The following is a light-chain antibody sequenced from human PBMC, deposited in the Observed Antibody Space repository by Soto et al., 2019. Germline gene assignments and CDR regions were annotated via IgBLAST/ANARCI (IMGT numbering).Light chain of an antibody. CDR2: AAS. CDR1: QDISKF. J-gene: IGKJ4*01. Sequence: DIQMTQSPSSLSASVGDTVTITCRASQDISKFLAWFQQKPGKAPKSPIYAASSLQSGVPSRFSGSGSGTDFTLIISSLQPEDFATYYCQQYHSYPVTFGGGTKVAIK. CDR3: QQYHSYPVT. V-gene: IGKV1-16*01.